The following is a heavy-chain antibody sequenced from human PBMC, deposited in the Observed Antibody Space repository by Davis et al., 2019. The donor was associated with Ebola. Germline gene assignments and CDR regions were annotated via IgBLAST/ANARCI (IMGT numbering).Heavy chain of an antibody. J-gene: IGHJ2*01. CDR2: ISAYNGNT. CDR3: ATELEFHWYFDL. V-gene: IGHV1-18*01. Sequence: AASVKVSCKASGYTFTSYDINWVRQATGQGLEWMGWISAYNGNTNYAQKLQGRVTMTTDTSTSTAYMELRSLRSDDTAVYYCATELEFHWYFDLWGRGTLVTVSS. D-gene: IGHD1-1*01. CDR1: GYTFTSYD.